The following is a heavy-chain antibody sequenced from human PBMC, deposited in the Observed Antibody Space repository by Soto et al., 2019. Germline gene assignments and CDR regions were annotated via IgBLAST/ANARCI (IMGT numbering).Heavy chain of an antibody. V-gene: IGHV4-61*01. Sequence: SETLSLTCTVSTGSVSSGSYYWSWIRQPPGKGLEWIGYIYYSGSTDYSPSLKSRVTMSVDTSKKQFSLKLSSVTAADTAVYYCAKGNASGLFFDYWGQGTLVTVSS. CDR1: TGSVSSGSYY. CDR3: AKGNASGLFFDY. CDR2: IYYSGST. D-gene: IGHD5-12*01. J-gene: IGHJ4*02.